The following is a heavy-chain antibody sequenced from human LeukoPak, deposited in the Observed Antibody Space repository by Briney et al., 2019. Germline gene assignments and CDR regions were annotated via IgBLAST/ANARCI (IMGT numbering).Heavy chain of an antibody. J-gene: IGHJ4*02. Sequence: GGSLRLSCAASGFTFDDYGMSWVRQAPGKGLEWVSGINWNGGSTGYADSVKGRFTISGDNAKNSLYLQMNSLRAEDTALYYCARGPIAAADPYYFDYWGQGTLVTVSS. CDR1: GFTFDDYG. D-gene: IGHD6-13*01. CDR2: INWNGGST. CDR3: ARGPIAAADPYYFDY. V-gene: IGHV3-20*04.